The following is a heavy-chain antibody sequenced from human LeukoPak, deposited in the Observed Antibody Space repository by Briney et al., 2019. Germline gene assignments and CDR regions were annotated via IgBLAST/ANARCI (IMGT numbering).Heavy chain of an antibody. Sequence: SETLSLTCTVSGGSISSSSYYWGWIRQPPGKGLEWIGSIYYSGSTYYNPSLKSRVTISVDTSKSQFSLKLSSVTAADTAVYYCARSPGRVRYFDWLPYHGDVWGQGTTVTVSS. CDR1: GGSISSSSYY. D-gene: IGHD3-9*01. CDR2: IYYSGST. J-gene: IGHJ6*02. CDR3: ARSPGRVRYFDWLPYHGDV. V-gene: IGHV4-39*01.